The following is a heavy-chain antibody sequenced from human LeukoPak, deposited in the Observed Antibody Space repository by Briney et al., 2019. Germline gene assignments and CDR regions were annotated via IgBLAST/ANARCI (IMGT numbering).Heavy chain of an antibody. V-gene: IGHV4-39*01. CDR2: MSYSGTT. J-gene: IGHJ5*02. CDR1: GGSISSSYYW. D-gene: IGHD3-10*01. CDR3: ARHYGP. Sequence: SETLSLTCTVSGGSISSSYYWWGWFRQPPGKRLEYIARMSYSGTTYYNPSLKSRVSISVDTSKNHFSLKLNSVTAADTAVYYCARHYGPWGQGTLVTVSS.